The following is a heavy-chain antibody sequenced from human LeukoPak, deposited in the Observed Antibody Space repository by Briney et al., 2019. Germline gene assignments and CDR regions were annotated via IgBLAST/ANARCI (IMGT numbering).Heavy chain of an antibody. CDR3: ATNQIMIREYYFDY. V-gene: IGHV3-33*01. D-gene: IGHD3-16*01. CDR2: IWYDGSQK. CDR1: GFTFSSYG. Sequence: PGGSLGLSCAASGFTFSSYGMHWVRQAPRKGLEWVAVIWYDGSQKYYPDSVKGRFTISRDNSKNTLFLQMNSLRAEDTAVYYCATNQIMIREYYFDYWGQGTLVTVSS. J-gene: IGHJ4*02.